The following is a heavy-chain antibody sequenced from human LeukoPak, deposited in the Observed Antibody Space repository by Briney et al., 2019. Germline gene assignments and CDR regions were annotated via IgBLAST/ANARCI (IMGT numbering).Heavy chain of an antibody. CDR3: AHYGVDEGEDNWFDP. V-gene: IGHV2-5*02. CDR1: GFSLSTNGVG. D-gene: IGHD4-17*01. CDR2: IYWDDDK. J-gene: IGHJ5*02. Sequence: SGPTLVKPTQTLTLTCTFSGFSLSTNGVGVGWIRQPPGKALEWLALIYWDDDKRYSPSLKSRLTITKDTSKNQVVLTMTNMDPVDTATYYCAHYGVDEGEDNWFDPWGQGTLVTVSS.